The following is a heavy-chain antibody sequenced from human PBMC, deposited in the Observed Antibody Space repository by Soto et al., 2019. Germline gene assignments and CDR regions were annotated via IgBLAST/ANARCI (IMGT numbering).Heavy chain of an antibody. CDR1: GYSITAGGYY. CDR2: FYSSGSI. CDR3: ARMYSRGSGWFHP. Sequence: SETLSLTCFVSGYSITAGGYYWSWIRHHPGKGLEWIGSFYSSGSIIYNPSLRSRVSISGDTSSNQFSMSLTSVTAADTARYYCARMYSRGSGWFHPSGQGTLLTRSS. V-gene: IGHV4-31*03. D-gene: IGHD6-19*01. J-gene: IGHJ5*02.